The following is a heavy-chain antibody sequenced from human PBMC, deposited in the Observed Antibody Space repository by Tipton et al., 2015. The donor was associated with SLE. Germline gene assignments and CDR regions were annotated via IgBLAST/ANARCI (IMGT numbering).Heavy chain of an antibody. V-gene: IGHV4-39*07. Sequence: TLSLTCTVSGDSISSSSKYWGWIRQPPGKGLVGIGSIYYSGSTYYNPSLKRRVTISVDTSKNQFSLSLTSVTAADTAVYFCARMYFAATWYYYLGVWGKGIAATVSS. CDR2: IYYSGST. J-gene: IGHJ6*03. D-gene: IGHD2-15*01. CDR1: GDSISSSSKY. CDR3: ARMYFAATWYYYLGV.